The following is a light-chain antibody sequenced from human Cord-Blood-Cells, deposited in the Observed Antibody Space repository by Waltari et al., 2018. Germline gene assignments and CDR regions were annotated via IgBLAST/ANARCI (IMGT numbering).Light chain of an antibody. V-gene: IGKV3-20*01. J-gene: IGKJ2*01. CDR3: QQYGSSYT. Sequence: EIVLTQSPGTLSLSPGERATLSCMASQRVSSSYLAWYQQKPGQAPRLLSYGASSRATGIPDRFSGSGSGTDFTLTISRLEPEDFAVYYCQQYGSSYTFGQGTKLEIK. CDR1: QRVSSSY. CDR2: GAS.